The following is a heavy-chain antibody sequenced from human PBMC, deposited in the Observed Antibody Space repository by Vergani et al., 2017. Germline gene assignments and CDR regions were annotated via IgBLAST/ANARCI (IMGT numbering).Heavy chain of an antibody. CDR2: IYHSGST. Sequence: QVQLQESGPGLVKPSETLSLTCAVSGYSISSGYYWGWIRQPPGKGLEWIGSIYHSGSTYYNPSLKSRVTISVDTSKNQFSLKLRSVTAADTAVYYCVRRNNVVRETDYFDYWGQGVLVTVSS. D-gene: IGHD3-10*01. CDR3: VRRNNVVRETDYFDY. CDR1: GYSISSGYY. V-gene: IGHV4-38-2*01. J-gene: IGHJ4*02.